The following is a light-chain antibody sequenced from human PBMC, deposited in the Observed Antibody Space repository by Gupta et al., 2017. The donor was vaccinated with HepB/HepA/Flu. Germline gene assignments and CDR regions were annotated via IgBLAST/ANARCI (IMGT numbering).Light chain of an antibody. Sequence: EIVMPQSPATLSVSPGERATLSCRASQSVSSNSAWYQQKPGQAPRLLIYATSTRATGIPARFSGSGSGTEFTLTISSLQSEDFAVYFCQQYHNWPPLFGQGTRLEIK. CDR2: ATS. CDR1: QSVSSN. CDR3: QQYHNWPPL. V-gene: IGKV3-15*01. J-gene: IGKJ5*01.